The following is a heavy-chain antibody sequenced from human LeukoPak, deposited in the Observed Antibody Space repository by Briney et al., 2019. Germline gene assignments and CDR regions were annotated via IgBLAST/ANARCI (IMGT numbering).Heavy chain of an antibody. CDR2: ISYDGSNK. V-gene: IGHV3-30*18. CDR1: GFTFSSYG. J-gene: IGHJ4*02. D-gene: IGHD6-19*01. CDR3: AKCGSGWYFDY. Sequence: PGGSLRLSCAASGFTFSSYGMHWVRQAPGKGLEWVAVISYDGSNKYYADSVKGRFTISRDNSKNTLYLQMNSLRAEDTAVYYCAKCGSGWYFDYWGQGTLVTVSS.